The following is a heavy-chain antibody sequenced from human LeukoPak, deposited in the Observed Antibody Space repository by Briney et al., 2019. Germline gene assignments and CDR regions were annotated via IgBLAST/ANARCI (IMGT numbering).Heavy chain of an antibody. CDR1: GYTFTSYG. Sequence: ASAKVSCKASGYTFTSYGIGWVRQAPGQGLEWMGWISAYNGNTNYAQKLQGRVTMTTDTSTSTAYMELRSLRSDDTAVYYCASHLRYSSGWYGGWFDPWGQGTLVTVSS. CDR2: ISAYNGNT. V-gene: IGHV1-18*01. J-gene: IGHJ5*02. D-gene: IGHD6-19*01. CDR3: ASHLRYSSGWYGGWFDP.